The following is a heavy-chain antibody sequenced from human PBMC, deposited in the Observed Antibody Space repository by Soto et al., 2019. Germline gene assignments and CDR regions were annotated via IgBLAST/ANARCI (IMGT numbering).Heavy chain of an antibody. CDR3: ARPSSCSSTSCQNYFDY. D-gene: IGHD2-2*01. Sequence: ASVKVSCKASGYTFTSYYIHWVRQAPGQGLEWMGIINPSGGSTSYAQKFQGRVTMTRDTSTSTVYMKLSSLRSEDTAVYYCARPSSCSSTSCQNYFDYWGQGTLVTVSS. V-gene: IGHV1-46*01. J-gene: IGHJ4*02. CDR1: GYTFTSYY. CDR2: INPSGGST.